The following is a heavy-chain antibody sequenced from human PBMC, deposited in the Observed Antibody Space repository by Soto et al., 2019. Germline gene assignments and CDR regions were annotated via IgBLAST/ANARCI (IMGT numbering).Heavy chain of an antibody. CDR1: GGSISSGGYY. D-gene: IGHD3-10*01. Sequence: QVQLQESGPGLVKPSQTLSLTCTVSGGSISSGGYYWSWIRQHPGKSLGWIGYIYYNGSTYYNPSLKSRVTISADTSKNQFSLKLSSVTAADTAVYYCATYGSGSYKPTTFDYWGQGTLVTVSS. J-gene: IGHJ4*02. CDR2: IYYNGST. CDR3: ATYGSGSYKPTTFDY. V-gene: IGHV4-31*03.